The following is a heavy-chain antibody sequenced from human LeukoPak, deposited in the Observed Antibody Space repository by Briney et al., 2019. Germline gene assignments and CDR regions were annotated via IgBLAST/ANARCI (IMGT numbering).Heavy chain of an antibody. D-gene: IGHD3-9*01. J-gene: IGHJ4*02. CDR3: ASFEEGVPYYDILTGYYTRDYFDY. CDR2: ITSSSSTI. Sequence: GGSLRLSRAASGFTFSTYTMNWVRQAPGRGLEWVSYITSSSSTISYADSVKGRFTISRDNAKNSLYLHMNSLRDEDTAVYYCASFEEGVPYYDILTGYYTRDYFDYWGQGTLVTVSS. CDR1: GFTFSTYT. V-gene: IGHV3-48*02.